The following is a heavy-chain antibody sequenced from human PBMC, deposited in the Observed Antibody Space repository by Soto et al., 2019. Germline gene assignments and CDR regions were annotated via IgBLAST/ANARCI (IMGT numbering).Heavy chain of an antibody. CDR2: IDAGRGDP. CDR1: GYTFTNYA. D-gene: IGHD5-12*01. CDR3: ARAPLYSKTWQGLFDP. V-gene: IGHV1-3*01. Sequence: ASVKVSCKASGYTFTNYAIHWVRQAPGQRRECMGWIDAGRGDPRHSQKFQGRVTITRDTSASTVYMELSSLTYEDTAVYFCARAPLYSKTWQGLFDPWGQGTLVTVSS. J-gene: IGHJ5*02.